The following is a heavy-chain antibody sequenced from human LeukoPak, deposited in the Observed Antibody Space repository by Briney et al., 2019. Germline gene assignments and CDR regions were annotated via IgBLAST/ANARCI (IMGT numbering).Heavy chain of an antibody. Sequence: SGGSLRLSCAASGFTFSSYAMSRVRQAPGKGLEWVSDISGSGGSTYYADSVKGRFTISRDNSKNTLYLQMNSLRAEDTAVYYCAKDSEVSRYSGYDLTFDYWGQGTLVTVSS. CDR2: ISGSGGST. CDR3: AKDSEVSRYSGYDLTFDY. V-gene: IGHV3-23*01. D-gene: IGHD5-12*01. J-gene: IGHJ4*02. CDR1: GFTFSSYA.